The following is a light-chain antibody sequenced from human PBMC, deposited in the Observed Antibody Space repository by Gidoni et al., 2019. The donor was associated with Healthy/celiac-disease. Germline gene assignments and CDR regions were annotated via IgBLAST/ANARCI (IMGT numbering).Light chain of an antibody. CDR2: HNN. CDR1: SSNIGNNY. CDR3: GTWDSSLSAVV. V-gene: IGLV1-51*01. Sequence: QSVLTQPPSVSAAPGQKVTISCSGSSSNIGNNYVSWYQQLPGTAPKLLIYHNNKRPSGSPDRFSGSKSGTSATLGITGLQTGDEADYYCGTWDSSLSAVVFGGVTKLT. J-gene: IGLJ2*01.